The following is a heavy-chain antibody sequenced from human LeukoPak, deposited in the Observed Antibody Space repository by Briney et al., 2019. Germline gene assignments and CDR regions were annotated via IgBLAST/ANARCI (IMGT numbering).Heavy chain of an antibody. Sequence: GGSLRLSCAASKFTFSSYAMHWVCQAPGKGLEWVAVISYDGSNKYYADSVKGRFTISRDNSKNTLYLQMNSLRAEDTAVYYCARDRYSYGHFDYWGQGTLVTVSS. J-gene: IGHJ4*02. CDR3: ARDRYSYGHFDY. V-gene: IGHV3-30-3*01. CDR2: ISYDGSNK. D-gene: IGHD5-18*01. CDR1: KFTFSSYA.